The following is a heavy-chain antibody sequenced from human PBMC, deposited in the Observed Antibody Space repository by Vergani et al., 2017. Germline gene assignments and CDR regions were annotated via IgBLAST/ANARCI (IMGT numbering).Heavy chain of an antibody. CDR2: INPNSGGK. CDR3: ARDRVYPTFHFDY. CDR1: GYTFTGYY. J-gene: IGHJ4*02. D-gene: IGHD2-8*01. Sequence: QVQLVQSGAEVKKPGASVKVSCKASGYTFTGYYMHWVRPAPGQGLEWMGWINPNSGGKNYAQKFQGWVSMTRDTSISTAYMELSRLRSDDTAVYYCARDRVYPTFHFDYWGQGTLVTVSS. V-gene: IGHV1-2*04.